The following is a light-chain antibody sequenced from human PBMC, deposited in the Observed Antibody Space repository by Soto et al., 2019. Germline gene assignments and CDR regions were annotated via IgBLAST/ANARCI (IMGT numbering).Light chain of an antibody. CDR1: SSNIGSNT. CDR3: AAWDDSPYV. Sequence: QSVLTQPPSASGTPGQRVTISFSGSSSNIGSNTVNWYQQLPGTAPKLLIYSNNQRPSGVPDRFSGSKSGTSASLAISGLQSEDEADYYCAAWDDSPYVFGTGTKVTVL. CDR2: SNN. J-gene: IGLJ1*01. V-gene: IGLV1-44*01.